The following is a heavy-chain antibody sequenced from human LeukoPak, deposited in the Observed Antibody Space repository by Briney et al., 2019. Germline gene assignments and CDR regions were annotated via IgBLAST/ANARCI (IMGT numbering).Heavy chain of an antibody. J-gene: IGHJ5*02. CDR2: IYYSGST. Sequence: SETLSLTCTVSGGSISSYYWSWTRQPPGKGLEWIGYIYYSGSTNYNPSLKSRVTISVDTSKNQFSLKLSSVTAADTAVYYCARASRGWFDPWGQGTLVTVSS. CDR3: ARASRGWFDP. V-gene: IGHV4-59*01. D-gene: IGHD3-10*01. CDR1: GGSISSYY.